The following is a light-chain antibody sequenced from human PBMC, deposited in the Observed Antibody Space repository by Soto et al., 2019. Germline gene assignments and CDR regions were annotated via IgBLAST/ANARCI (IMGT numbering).Light chain of an antibody. J-gene: IGKJ1*01. Sequence: ENLLTQSPGTLSLSPGEGATLSCRASRGVSANYLAWYQQKPGQAPTLLIYGASIRAAGIPDRFSGSGSGTDFTLTIRRLAPDEFAVYYCPHYGSSPRTFGQGPKVEIK. V-gene: IGKV3-20*01. CDR2: GAS. CDR1: RGVSANY. CDR3: PHYGSSPRT.